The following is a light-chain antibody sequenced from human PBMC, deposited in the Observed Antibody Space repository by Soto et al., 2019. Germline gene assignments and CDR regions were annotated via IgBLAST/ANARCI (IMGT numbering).Light chain of an antibody. J-gene: IGKJ4*01. CDR1: QGISSF. CDR3: QQLNNYPLT. Sequence: IQLTQSPSSLSASVGDRVTITCRASQGISSFLAWYQQKPGMAPKILIYAASTLESGVPSRFSGSGSGTYFTLTISTLQPEDFATYYCQQLNNYPLTFGGGTKVEIK. V-gene: IGKV1-9*01. CDR2: AAS.